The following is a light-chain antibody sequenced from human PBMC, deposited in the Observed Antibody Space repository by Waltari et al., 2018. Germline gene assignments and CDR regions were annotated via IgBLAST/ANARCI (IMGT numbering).Light chain of an antibody. Sequence: AIQMTQSPASLSASVGDRVTITCRASQGIGNDLGWYQQKPGKAPNLLIYSASSLQSGVPSRFSGSGSGRDFTLTISSLQPEDFATYYCLQDYNYPHTFGQGTKVEVK. CDR1: QGIGND. CDR3: LQDYNYPHT. CDR2: SAS. V-gene: IGKV1-6*01. J-gene: IGKJ1*01.